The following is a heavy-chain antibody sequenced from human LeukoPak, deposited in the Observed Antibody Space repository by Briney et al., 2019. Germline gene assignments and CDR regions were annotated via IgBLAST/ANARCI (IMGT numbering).Heavy chain of an antibody. CDR3: ARSMIRGVTYYFDY. Sequence: ASVKVSCKTSGYTFTNYDINWVRQAPGQGLEWMGVINPSGDSTSYAQKFQGRVTMTRDTSTSTVYMELSSLRSEDTAVHYCARSMIRGVTYYFDYWGQGTLVTVSS. CDR2: INPSGDST. CDR1: GYTFTNYD. D-gene: IGHD3-10*01. V-gene: IGHV1-46*01. J-gene: IGHJ4*02.